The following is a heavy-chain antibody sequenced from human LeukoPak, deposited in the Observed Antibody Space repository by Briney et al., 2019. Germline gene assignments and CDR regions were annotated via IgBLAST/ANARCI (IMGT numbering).Heavy chain of an antibody. Sequence: SETLSLTCTVSGGSISSYYWSWIRQPPGKGLEWIGYIYYSGTTNYNPSLKSRVTISVDTSKNQFSLKLSSVTAADTAVYYCARAFPYYDILTGYYQGYYFDYWGQGTLVTVSS. CDR1: GGSISSYY. CDR2: IYYSGTT. J-gene: IGHJ4*02. CDR3: ARAFPYYDILTGYYQGYYFDY. D-gene: IGHD3-9*01. V-gene: IGHV4-59*01.